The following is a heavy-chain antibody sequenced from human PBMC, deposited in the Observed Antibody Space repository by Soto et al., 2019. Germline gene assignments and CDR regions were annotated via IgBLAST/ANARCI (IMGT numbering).Heavy chain of an antibody. D-gene: IGHD2-21*02. V-gene: IGHV4-34*01. CDR2: INHSAST. Sequence: QVHLQQWGAGLLKPSETLSLTCVVYGGSFSGYYWTWIRQVPGKGLEWIGEINHSASTNYNPSLKSRVTISEDTSKNQFSLKLNSVTAADTAVYFCARGGGRGGDSDAFAIWGQGTMVTVSS. CDR1: GGSFSGYY. J-gene: IGHJ3*02. CDR3: ARGGGRGGDSDAFAI.